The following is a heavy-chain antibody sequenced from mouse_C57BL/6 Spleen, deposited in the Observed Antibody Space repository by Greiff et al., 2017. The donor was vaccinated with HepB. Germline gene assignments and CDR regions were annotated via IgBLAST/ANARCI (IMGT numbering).Heavy chain of an antibody. J-gene: IGHJ3*01. CDR2: IDPEDGDT. D-gene: IGHD1-1*01. CDR3: TPSCYGRSQFAY. V-gene: IGHV14-1*01. Sequence: VQLQQSGAELVRPGASVKLSCTASGFNIKDYYMHWVKQRPEQGLEWIGRIDPEDGDTEYAPKFQGKATMTADKSSNTAYLPLSSLTSEDTAVYYCTPSCYGRSQFAYWGQGTLVTVSA. CDR1: GFNIKDYY.